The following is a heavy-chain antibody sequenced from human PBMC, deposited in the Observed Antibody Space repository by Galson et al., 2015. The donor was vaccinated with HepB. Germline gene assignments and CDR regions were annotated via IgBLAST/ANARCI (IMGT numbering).Heavy chain of an antibody. D-gene: IGHD5-18*01. V-gene: IGHV3-23*01. Sequence: SLRLSCAASGFTFSNYAMSWVRQAPGKGLEWVSVISGSGVSTYYADSVKGRFTISRDNSKNTLYVQMSSLRAEDTAVYYCAKRGFSYGLTSGSYDFWGQGTLVTVSS. J-gene: IGHJ4*02. CDR2: ISGSGVST. CDR1: GFTFSNYA. CDR3: AKRGFSYGLTSGSYDF.